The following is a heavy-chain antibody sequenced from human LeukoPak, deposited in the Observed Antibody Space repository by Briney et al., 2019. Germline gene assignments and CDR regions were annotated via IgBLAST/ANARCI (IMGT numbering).Heavy chain of an antibody. D-gene: IGHD1-1*01. CDR2: IVVGSGHT. J-gene: IGHJ6*02. Sequence: SVKVSCKASGFTFTSSPMQWVRQARGQRLEWIGWIVVGSGHTNYAQKFQERVTITRDMSTSTAYMELSSLRSEDTAVYYCASFSSLNDYYGMDVWGQGTTVTVSS. V-gene: IGHV1-58*02. CDR3: ASFSSLNDYYGMDV. CDR1: GFTFTSSP.